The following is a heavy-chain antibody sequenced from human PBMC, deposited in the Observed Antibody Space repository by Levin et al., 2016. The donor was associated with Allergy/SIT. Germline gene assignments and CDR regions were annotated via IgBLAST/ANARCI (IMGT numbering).Heavy chain of an antibody. V-gene: IGHV4-31*02. D-gene: IGHD3/OR15-3a*01. J-gene: IGHJ5*02. CDR2: IYYSGST. Sequence: WIRQPPGKGLEWIGYIYYSGSTYYNPSLKSRVTISVDTSKNQFSLKLSSVTAADTAVYYCAREYSEGFLDMYWFDPWGQGTLVTVSS. CDR3: AREYSEGFLDMYWFDP.